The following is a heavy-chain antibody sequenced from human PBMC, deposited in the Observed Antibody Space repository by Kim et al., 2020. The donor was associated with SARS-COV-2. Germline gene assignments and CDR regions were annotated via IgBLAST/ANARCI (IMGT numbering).Heavy chain of an antibody. CDR1: GYTFTSYY. D-gene: IGHD3-10*01. CDR2: INPSGGST. Sequence: ASVKVSCKASGYTFTSYYMHWVRQAPGQGLEWMGIINPSGGSTSYAQKFQGRVTMTRDTSTSTVYMELSSLRSEDTAVYYCARDEVVIYYGSGSFDYWGQGTLVTVSS. J-gene: IGHJ4*02. CDR3: ARDEVVIYYGSGSFDY. V-gene: IGHV1-46*01.